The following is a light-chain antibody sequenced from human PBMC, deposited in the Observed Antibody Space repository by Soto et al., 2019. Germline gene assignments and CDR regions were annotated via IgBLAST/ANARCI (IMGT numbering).Light chain of an antibody. Sequence: QSALTQPPSASGIPGQRVTISCSGITSNVGNNAVNWYQQLPGKAPKLLIYYDDLLPSGVSDRFSGSKSGTSASLAISGLQSEDEADYYCAAWDDSLNGPLFGGGTKLTVL. J-gene: IGLJ2*01. CDR2: YDD. CDR3: AAWDDSLNGPL. V-gene: IGLV1-36*01. CDR1: TSNVGNNA.